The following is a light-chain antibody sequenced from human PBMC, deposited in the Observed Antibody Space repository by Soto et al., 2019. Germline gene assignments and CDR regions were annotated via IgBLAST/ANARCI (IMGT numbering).Light chain of an antibody. V-gene: IGKV1-9*01. Sequence: DIQLTQSPSFLSASVGDKVTITCRASQAISSSLAWYQQNPGKAPKLLIYAASTLQSGVPSRFSGSGSGTDFTLTISSLQPEDFPTYYCQQLNSYPLTFGGGAKVEI. CDR3: QQLNSYPLT. J-gene: IGKJ4*01. CDR2: AAS. CDR1: QAISSS.